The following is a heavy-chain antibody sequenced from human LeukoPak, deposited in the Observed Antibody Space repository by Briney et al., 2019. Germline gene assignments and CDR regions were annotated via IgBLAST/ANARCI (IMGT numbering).Heavy chain of an antibody. CDR2: ISYDGSNK. D-gene: IGHD3-22*01. J-gene: IGHJ4*02. Sequence: GGSLRLSCAASGFTFSSYAMHWVRQAPGKGLEWVAVISYDGSNKYYADSVKGRFTISRDNSKNTLYLQMNSLRAEDTAVYYYARDPDSSGYFNFDYWGQGTLVTVSS. CDR3: ARDPDSSGYFNFDY. V-gene: IGHV3-30-3*01. CDR1: GFTFSSYA.